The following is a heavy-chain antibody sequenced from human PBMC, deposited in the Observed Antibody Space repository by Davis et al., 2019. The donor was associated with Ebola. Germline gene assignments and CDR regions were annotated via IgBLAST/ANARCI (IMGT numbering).Heavy chain of an antibody. CDR2: INADGTIT. J-gene: IGHJ4*02. CDR3: ARDRYWFEIAVAAYGFDY. Sequence: HTGGSLRLSCAASGFTFTNYRMHWVRQAPGKGLMWVSRINADGTITVYADSVKGRFTISRDNAKNSLYLQMNSLRAEDTAVYYCARDRYWFEIAVAAYGFDYWGQGTLVTVSS. CDR1: GFTFTNYR. V-gene: IGHV3-74*03. D-gene: IGHD6-19*01.